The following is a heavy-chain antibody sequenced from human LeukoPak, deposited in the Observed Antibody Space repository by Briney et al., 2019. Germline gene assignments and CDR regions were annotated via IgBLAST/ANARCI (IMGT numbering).Heavy chain of an antibody. D-gene: IGHD5-24*01. Sequence: PSETLSLTCTVSGGSISSYYWSWIRQPPGKGLEWIGYIYYSGSTNYNPSLKSRVTISVDTSKNQFSLKLSSVTAADTAVYYCARAQRDSFQHWGQGTLVTVSS. J-gene: IGHJ1*01. V-gene: IGHV4-59*01. CDR3: ARAQRDSFQH. CDR1: GGSISSYY. CDR2: IYYSGST.